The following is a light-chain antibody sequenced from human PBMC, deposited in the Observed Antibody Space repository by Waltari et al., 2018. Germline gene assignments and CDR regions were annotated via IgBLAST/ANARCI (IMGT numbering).Light chain of an antibody. CDR3: CSCVGRNIYWV. CDR1: SSDVGANNF. J-gene: IGLJ3*02. CDR2: DIN. Sequence: QSALTQPRSVSGSPGQSVTISCTGTSSDVGANNFVSWYQHHPDKAPKLIIYDINKRPSGVPDRFSGSKSGNPASLTSSGLQAEDEADYYCCSCVGRNIYWVFGGGTKLTVL. V-gene: IGLV2-11*01.